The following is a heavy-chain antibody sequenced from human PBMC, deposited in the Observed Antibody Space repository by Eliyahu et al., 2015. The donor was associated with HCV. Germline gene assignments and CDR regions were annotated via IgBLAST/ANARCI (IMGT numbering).Heavy chain of an antibody. CDR3: AREALYSSGWGVDY. J-gene: IGHJ4*02. CDR1: GFTFSSYG. V-gene: IGHV3-33*01. Sequence: QVQLVESGGGVVQPGRSLRLSCAASGFTFSSYGMHWVRQAPGKGLEWVAVIWYDGSNKYYADSVKGRFTISRDNSKNTLYLQMNSLRAEDTAVYYCAREALYSSGWGVDYWGQGTLVTVSS. D-gene: IGHD6-19*01. CDR2: IWYDGSNK.